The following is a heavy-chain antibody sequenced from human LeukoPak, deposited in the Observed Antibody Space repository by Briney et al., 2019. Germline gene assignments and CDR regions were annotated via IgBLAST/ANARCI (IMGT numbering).Heavy chain of an antibody. CDR3: TRGYCSGDTCYSVYFDC. V-gene: IGHV3-66*01. CDR2: IYSGGST. CDR1: GFTVSSSY. Sequence: GGSLRLSCAASGFTVSSSYMSWVRQAPGKGLEWVSVIYSGGSTYYADSVKGRFTISRDNSKNTLYLQMNSLRAEDTAVYYCTRGYCSGDTCYSVYFDCWGQGALVTVFS. D-gene: IGHD2-15*01. J-gene: IGHJ4*02.